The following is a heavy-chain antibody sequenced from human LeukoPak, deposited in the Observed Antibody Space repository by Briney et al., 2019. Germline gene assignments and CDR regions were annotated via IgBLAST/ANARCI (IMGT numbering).Heavy chain of an antibody. CDR3: WPVNAIDY. Sequence: PGGSLRLYCAASGFTFSSYAMSWVRQAPGKGLEWVSAISTSGGSTYYGDSVKGRFTISRDNSKNTLYLQMNSLRAEDTAVYYCWPVNAIDYWGQGTLVTVSS. D-gene: IGHD1-1*01. V-gene: IGHV3-23*01. J-gene: IGHJ4*02. CDR2: ISTSGGST. CDR1: GFTFSSYA.